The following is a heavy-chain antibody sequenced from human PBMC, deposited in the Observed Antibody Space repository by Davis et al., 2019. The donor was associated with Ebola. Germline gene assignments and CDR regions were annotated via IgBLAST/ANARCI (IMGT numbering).Heavy chain of an antibody. CDR3: GRSASWHLFDY. CDR2: ISGGGSST. Sequence: GESLKISCAASGFTFSTYAMGWVRQAPGKGLEWVSTISGGGSSTYYADSVKGRFTISRDNSKNALFLQMHSLRAEDTAVYYCGRSASWHLFDYWGQGTLVTVSS. CDR1: GFTFSTYA. J-gene: IGHJ4*02. V-gene: IGHV3-23*01.